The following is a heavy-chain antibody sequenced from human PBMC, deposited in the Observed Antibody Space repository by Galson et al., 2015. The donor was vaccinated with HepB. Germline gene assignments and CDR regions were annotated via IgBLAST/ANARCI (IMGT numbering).Heavy chain of an antibody. CDR1: GYTFTVNH. V-gene: IGHV1-2*02. CDR2: IDPNSGGT. CDR3: MRELGVNAFDV. J-gene: IGHJ3*01. D-gene: IGHD1-26*01. Sequence: SVKVSCKASGYTFTVNHIYWVRQALGQGLEFLGWIDPNSGGTNYAQNFQDRVAMTRDTSISTAYMELSRLKSDDTAIYYCMRELGVNAFDVWGQGTMVTVS.